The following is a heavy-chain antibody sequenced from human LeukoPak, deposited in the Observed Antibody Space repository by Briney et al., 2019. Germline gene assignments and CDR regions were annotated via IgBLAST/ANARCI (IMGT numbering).Heavy chain of an antibody. V-gene: IGHV4-38-2*02. D-gene: IGHD3-22*01. CDR3: AREILYDSTGYYL. J-gene: IGHJ4*02. Sequence: PSETLSLTCSVSGYSITTSYYWGWIRQPPGKGLEWIGFIYHSGDTYYNPSLKSRVTISVDTSKNQFSLRLSSVTAADTAVYYCAREILYDSTGYYLWGQGTLVTVSS. CDR2: IYHSGDT. CDR1: GYSITTSYY.